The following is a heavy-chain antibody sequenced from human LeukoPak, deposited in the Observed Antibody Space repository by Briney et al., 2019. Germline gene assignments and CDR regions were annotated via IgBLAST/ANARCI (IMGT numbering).Heavy chain of an antibody. Sequence: LGASLQISCEGSGYSFTNYWINGVRQLPGKGLEWMGAIYPGNSHVKDNPSLQGQVTISADTSFGVAYLQWSSLKTSDTGMYYCVRIPNTASPPNWFDLWGQGTLVTVSS. J-gene: IGHJ5*02. CDR1: GYSFTNYW. V-gene: IGHV5-51*01. D-gene: IGHD5-18*01. CDR2: IYPGNSHV. CDR3: VRIPNTASPPNWFDL.